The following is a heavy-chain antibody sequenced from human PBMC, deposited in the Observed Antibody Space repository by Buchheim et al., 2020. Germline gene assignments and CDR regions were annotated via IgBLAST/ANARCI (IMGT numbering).Heavy chain of an antibody. CDR1: GFTFSSYA. Sequence: EVQLLESGGGLVQPGGSLRLSCAASGFTFSSYAMSWVRQAPGKGLEWVSAISGSGGSTYYADSVKGRFTISRDNSKNTLYLQMNSLRAEDTAVYYCAKDRAYYYDSSGYYYGPYLFDYWGQGTL. D-gene: IGHD3-22*01. V-gene: IGHV3-23*01. J-gene: IGHJ4*02. CDR2: ISGSGGST. CDR3: AKDRAYYYDSSGYYYGPYLFDY.